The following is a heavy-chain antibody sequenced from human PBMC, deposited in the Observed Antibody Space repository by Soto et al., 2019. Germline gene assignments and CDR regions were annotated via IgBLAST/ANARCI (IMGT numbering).Heavy chain of an antibody. CDR3: AREGSYSAYNFAHGIQLWSFDF. D-gene: IGHD5-12*01. CDR1: GGSINTFY. CDR2: IFSSGST. Sequence: SETLSLTCTVSGGSINTFYWSWVRQPAGKGLEWIGRIFSSGSTSFNPSLESRVALSVDTSKNHFSLNLSSVTAADMAVYYCAREGSYSAYNFAHGIQLWSFDFWGQGALVTVSS. V-gene: IGHV4-4*07. J-gene: IGHJ4*02.